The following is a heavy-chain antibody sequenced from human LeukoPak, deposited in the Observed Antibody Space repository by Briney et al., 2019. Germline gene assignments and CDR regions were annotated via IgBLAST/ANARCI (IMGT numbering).Heavy chain of an antibody. CDR1: GYTFTSYG. CDR3: AACPTMVRGADNWFDP. D-gene: IGHD3-10*01. V-gene: IGHV1-18*01. J-gene: IGHJ5*02. CDR2: ISAYNGNT. Sequence: ASVKVSCKASGYTFTSYGISWVRQAPGQGLEWMGWISAYNGNTNYAQKLQGRVTITADKSTSTAYMELSSLRSEDTAVYYCAACPTMVRGADNWFDPWGQGTLVTVSS.